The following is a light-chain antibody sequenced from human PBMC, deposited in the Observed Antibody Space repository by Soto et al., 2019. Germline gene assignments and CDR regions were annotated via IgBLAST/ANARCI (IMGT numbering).Light chain of an antibody. J-gene: IGKJ1*01. V-gene: IGKV3-11*01. CDR2: DAF. CDR3: QQYGSSPTT. Sequence: EIVFTQSPVTLSLSPVERATLSCRASQSVSRYLAWYQQKPDQAPRLLIYDAFNRATGIPAGFSGSGSGTDFTLTISSLEPEDSAVYHCQQYGSSPTTFGQGTKVDIK. CDR1: QSVSRY.